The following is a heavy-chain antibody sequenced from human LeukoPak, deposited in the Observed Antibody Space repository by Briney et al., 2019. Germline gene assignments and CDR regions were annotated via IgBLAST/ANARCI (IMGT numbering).Heavy chain of an antibody. CDR1: GFTFSTYG. J-gene: IGHJ4*02. V-gene: IGHV3-33*01. Sequence: SLRLSCAASGFTFSTYGMHWVRHAPGKGLEWVAVIWYDGRTQFYAESVKGRFAVSRDTSKNTLYLQMNSLRAEDTAVYHCARGEYYHESSGYPNYWGQGTLVTVSS. CDR2: IWYDGRTQ. CDR3: ARGEYYHESSGYPNY. D-gene: IGHD3-22*01.